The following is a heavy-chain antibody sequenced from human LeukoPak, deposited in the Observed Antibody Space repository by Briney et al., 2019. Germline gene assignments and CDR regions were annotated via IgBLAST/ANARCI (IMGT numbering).Heavy chain of an antibody. CDR2: ISGSGGST. CDR1: RFTFSSYA. J-gene: IGHJ4*02. V-gene: IGHV3-23*01. CDR3: AKAEYDFWSGSFDY. D-gene: IGHD3-3*01. Sequence: GGSLRLSCAASRFTFSSYAMSWVRQAPGKGLEWVSSISGSGGSTYYADSVEGRLTISRDNSKNTLYLQMNGLTAEDTAVYYCAKAEYDFWSGSFDYWGQGTLVTVSS.